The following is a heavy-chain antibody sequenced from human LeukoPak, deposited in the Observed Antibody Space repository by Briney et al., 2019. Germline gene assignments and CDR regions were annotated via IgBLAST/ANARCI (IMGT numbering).Heavy chain of an antibody. CDR3: AREYDSSGYLDY. J-gene: IGHJ4*02. CDR1: GLTFSDYH. Sequence: GGSLRLSCTASGLTFSDYHVHWIRQAPGKGLEWVAFIQYDGSKKYYADSVKGQFTVSRDKFKNTVHLQMNSLRAEDTAVYYCAREYDSSGYLDYWGQGTLVTASS. V-gene: IGHV3-30*02. D-gene: IGHD3-22*01. CDR2: IQYDGSKK.